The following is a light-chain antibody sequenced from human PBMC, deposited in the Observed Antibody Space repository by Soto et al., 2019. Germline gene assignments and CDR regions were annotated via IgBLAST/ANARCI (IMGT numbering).Light chain of an antibody. CDR3: SSSTDTSIL. J-gene: IGLJ2*01. V-gene: IGLV2-14*01. Sequence: QSVLTQVASVSGSPGQSITISCTGASSDFGDHKSVSWYQHHPGKAPKLIIYEVNYRPSGVSSRFSGSRSGNTASLTISGLQAEDEAHYYCSSSTDTSILFGGGTQLTVL. CDR2: EVN. CDR1: SSDFGDHKS.